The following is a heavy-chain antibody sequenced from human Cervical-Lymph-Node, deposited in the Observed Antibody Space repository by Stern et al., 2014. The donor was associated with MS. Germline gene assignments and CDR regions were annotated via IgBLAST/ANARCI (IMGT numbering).Heavy chain of an antibody. Sequence: EVQLEESGAEVKKPGESLKISCKGSGYSFTSYWIGWVRQLPGKGLEWMGIIYPGYSDTRYQPSFPRPVTISTDKAIRTSDLQWSSLKASDTAMYYCARHRSGLNWFDPWGQGTLVTVSS. CDR3: ARHRSGLNWFDP. CDR1: GYSFTSYW. D-gene: IGHD6-19*01. J-gene: IGHJ5*02. CDR2: IYPGYSDT. V-gene: IGHV5-51*01.